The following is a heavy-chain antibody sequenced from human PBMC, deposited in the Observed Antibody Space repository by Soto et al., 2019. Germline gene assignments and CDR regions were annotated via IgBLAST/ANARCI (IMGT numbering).Heavy chain of an antibody. V-gene: IGHV5-51*01. CDR2: VYPADSDT. CDR1: GYSFSSYW. D-gene: IGHD1-26*01. J-gene: IGHJ6*02. CDR3: ARLRGATLGMDV. Sequence: GESLKISCKGSGYSFSSYWIAWVRQRPGKGLEYMGIVYPADSDTRYSPSFQGQVTISADKSISTAYLQWSSLKASDTAMYYCARLRGATLGMDVWGQGTTVTVSS.